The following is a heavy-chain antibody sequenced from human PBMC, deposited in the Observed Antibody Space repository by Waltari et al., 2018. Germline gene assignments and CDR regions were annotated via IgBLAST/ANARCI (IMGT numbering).Heavy chain of an antibody. CDR1: GFTLSNYW. J-gene: IGHJ4*02. V-gene: IGHV3-7*03. CDR3: IRDYGSPY. D-gene: IGHD6-19*01. CDR2: INKDGTET. Sequence: EAQQVESGGDLVQPGGCLRLSCVVSGFTLSNYWMSWVRQAPGKGLEWVANINKDGTETYDVDSVRGRFTISKDDAKNSVYLQMNSLKVEDTAVYYCIRDYGSPYWGQGTLVTVSS.